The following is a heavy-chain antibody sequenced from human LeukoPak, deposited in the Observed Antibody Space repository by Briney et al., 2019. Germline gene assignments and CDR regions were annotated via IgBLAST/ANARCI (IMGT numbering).Heavy chain of an antibody. J-gene: IGHJ4*02. CDR1: GYTFTSYY. CDR3: ASLSGYSYTDLGVDY. CDR2: INPSGGST. Sequence: ASVKVSCKAPGYTFTSYYMHWVRQAPGQGLEWMGIINPSGGSTSYAQKFQGRVTMTRDTSTSTVYMELSSLRSEDTAVYYCASLSGYSYTDLGVDYWGQGTLVTVSS. D-gene: IGHD5-18*01. V-gene: IGHV1-46*01.